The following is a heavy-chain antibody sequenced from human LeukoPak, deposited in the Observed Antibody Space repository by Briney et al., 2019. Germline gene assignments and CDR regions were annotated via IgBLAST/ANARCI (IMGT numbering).Heavy chain of an antibody. CDR3: ARGKYYYDSNSSYRYFDP. CDR2: IYTTGNT. V-gene: IGHV4-4*07. J-gene: IGHJ5*02. D-gene: IGHD3-22*01. CDR1: GGSISSYY. Sequence: SETLSLTCIVSGGSISSYYWSWIRQPAGKGLEWIGRIYTTGNTNYNPSLKSRVTMSIDTSKRQFSLKLSSVTAADTAVYYCARGKYYYDSNSSYRYFDPWGQGTLVTVSS.